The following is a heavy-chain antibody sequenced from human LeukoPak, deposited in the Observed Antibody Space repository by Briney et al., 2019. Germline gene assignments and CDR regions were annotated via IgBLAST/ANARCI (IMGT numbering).Heavy chain of an antibody. CDR2: ISGSGVGT. Sequence: GGSLRLSCAASGFTFSSFAMSWVRQAPGKGLEWVSAISGSGVGTYNADSVKGRFTISRDNSKNTLYLQMNSLRAEDTAVYYCAKEGSYYGFDYWGQGTLVTVSS. CDR1: GFTFSSFA. J-gene: IGHJ4*02. D-gene: IGHD3-10*01. V-gene: IGHV3-23*01. CDR3: AKEGSYYGFDY.